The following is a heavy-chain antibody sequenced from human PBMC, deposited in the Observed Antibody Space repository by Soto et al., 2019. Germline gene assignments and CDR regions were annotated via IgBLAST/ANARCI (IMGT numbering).Heavy chain of an antibody. D-gene: IGHD4-17*01. CDR2: VIPIYSTS. J-gene: IGHJ6*02. CDR1: GGTLSDYG. V-gene: IGHV1-69*13. Sequence: SVKVSCKTSGGTLSDYGISWVRQAPGHGLEWMGWVIPIYSTSNYAPKFHGRVTFTADDSTAYMELSSLNSEDTAVYYSAKNSVTRARVDYYYGLDVWGQGTTVMVCS. CDR3: AKNSVTRARVDYYYGLDV.